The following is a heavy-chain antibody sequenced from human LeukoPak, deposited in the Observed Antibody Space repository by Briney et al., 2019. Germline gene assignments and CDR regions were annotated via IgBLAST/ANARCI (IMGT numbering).Heavy chain of an antibody. CDR3: SRENGASSPFGY. V-gene: IGHV4-4*02. Sequence: SETLSLTCGVSGGSISNTNWWSWVRQPPGQGLEWIGEISLTGLTHYNPSLESRVTVSLDKSKNQLSLNLTSVTAADTAVYYCSRENGASSPFGYWGQGTLVTVLS. CDR2: ISLTGLT. D-gene: IGHD2-8*01. J-gene: IGHJ4*02. CDR1: GGSISNTNW.